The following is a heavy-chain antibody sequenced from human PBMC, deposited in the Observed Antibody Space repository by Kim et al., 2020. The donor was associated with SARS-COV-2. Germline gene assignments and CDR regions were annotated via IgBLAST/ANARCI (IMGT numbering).Heavy chain of an antibody. CDR3: AKKSSTSCYSQLDF. Sequence: ADSVKGRFTISRDSSKDTLYLQMNSLRAEDTAVYYCAKKSSTSCYSQLDFWGQGTLVTVSS. D-gene: IGHD2-2*01. V-gene: IGHV3-23*01. J-gene: IGHJ4*02.